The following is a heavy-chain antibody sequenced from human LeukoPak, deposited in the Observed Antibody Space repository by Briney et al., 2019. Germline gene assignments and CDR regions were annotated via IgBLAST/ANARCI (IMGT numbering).Heavy chain of an antibody. CDR1: GFTFRSNW. J-gene: IGHJ3*02. Sequence: GGSLRLSCAASGFTFRSNWMSWVRQAPGKGLEWVASIKGDGSERYYVDSVKGRFTISRDNAKNSLYLQMNSLRAEDTALYYCARGEIWGQGTTVTVSS. V-gene: IGHV3-7*01. CDR2: IKGDGSER. CDR3: ARGEI.